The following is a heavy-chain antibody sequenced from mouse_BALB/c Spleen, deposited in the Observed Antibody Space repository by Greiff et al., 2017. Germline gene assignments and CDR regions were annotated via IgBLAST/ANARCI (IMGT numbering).Heavy chain of an antibody. CDR2: ISYSGST. CDR1: GDSITSGY. D-gene: IGHD2-1*01. Sequence: EVQVVESGPSLVKPSQTLSLTCSVTGDSITSGYWNWIRKFPGNKLEYMGYISYSGSTYYNPSLKSRISITRDTSKNQYYLQLNSVTTEDTATYYCARSDGNPYYYAMDYWGQGTSVTVSS. CDR3: ARSDGNPYYYAMDY. J-gene: IGHJ4*01. V-gene: IGHV3-8*02.